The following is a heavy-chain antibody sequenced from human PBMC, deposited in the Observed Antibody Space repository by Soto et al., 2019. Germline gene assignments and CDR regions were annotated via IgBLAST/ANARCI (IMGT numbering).Heavy chain of an antibody. V-gene: IGHV3-23*01. D-gene: IGHD4-17*01. CDR1: GFTFGNYA. J-gene: IGHJ4*01. CDR3: ARRLPHDYGFDY. Sequence: EVQLLESGGGLVQPGGSLRLSCAASGFTFGNYAMSWVRQAPRKGLEWVSASSGRGGSTFYADSVKGRFTISRDNSKNTLYLQLISLRAEDTAIYYCARRLPHDYGFDYWGHGTLVTVSS. CDR2: SSGRGGST.